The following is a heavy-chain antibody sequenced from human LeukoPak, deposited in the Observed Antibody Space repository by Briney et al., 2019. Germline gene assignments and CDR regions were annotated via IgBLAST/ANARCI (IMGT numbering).Heavy chain of an antibody. D-gene: IGHD3-22*01. CDR3: ARGPGFYDSSDNFDY. CDR2: IIPILGIA. V-gene: IGHV1-69*04. CDR1: GGTFSSYA. J-gene: IGHJ4*02. Sequence: GASVKVSCKASGGTFSSYAISWVRQAPGQGLEWMGRIIPILGIANYAQKFQGRVTITADESTSTAYMELSSLRSEDTAVYYCARGPGFYDSSDNFDYWGQGTLVTVSS.